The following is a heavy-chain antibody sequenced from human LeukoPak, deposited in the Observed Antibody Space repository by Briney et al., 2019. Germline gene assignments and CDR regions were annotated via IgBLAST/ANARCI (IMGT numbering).Heavy chain of an antibody. D-gene: IGHD1-26*01. V-gene: IGHV3-66*01. CDR1: GFTVSSNY. CDR2: IYRGGST. CDR3: AMATWVGGLDY. J-gene: IGHJ4*02. Sequence: GGSLRLSCAASGFTVSSNYMSWVRQAPGKGLEWISVIYRGGSTYYAASVKCRFTISRDNSKNALYLQMNNLRAEDTAVYYCAMATWVGGLDYWGQGTLVTVSS.